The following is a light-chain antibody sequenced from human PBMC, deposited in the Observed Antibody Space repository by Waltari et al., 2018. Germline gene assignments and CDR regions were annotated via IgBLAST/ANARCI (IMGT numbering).Light chain of an antibody. CDR1: QSVSSN. CDR2: GAS. V-gene: IGKV3-15*01. CDR3: QQYNNWPPWT. Sequence: EIVMTQSQATLSVSPGARATLSCRASQSVSSNLAWYQQKPGQAPRLLIYGASTRATGIPARFSGSGSGTEFTLTISSLQSEDFAVYYCQQYNNWPPWTFGQGTKVEIK. J-gene: IGKJ1*01.